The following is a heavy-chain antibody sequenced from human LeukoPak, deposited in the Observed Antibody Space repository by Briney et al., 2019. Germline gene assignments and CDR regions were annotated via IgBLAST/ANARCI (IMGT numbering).Heavy chain of an antibody. J-gene: IGHJ3*02. V-gene: IGHV3-53*01. CDR2: IYSGGST. D-gene: IGHD3-10*01. CDR3: ARDHITMVRGVIYDAFDI. Sequence: VGSLRLSCAASGFTVSSNYMSWVRQAPGKGLEWVSVIYSGGSTYYADSVKGRFTISRDNSKNTLYLQMNSLRAEDTAVYYCARDHITMVRGVIYDAFDIWGQGTMVTVSS. CDR1: GFTVSSNY.